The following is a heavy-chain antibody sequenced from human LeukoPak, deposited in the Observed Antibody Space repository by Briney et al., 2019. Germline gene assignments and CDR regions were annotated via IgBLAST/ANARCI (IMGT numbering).Heavy chain of an antibody. CDR2: IKRDGSEK. V-gene: IGHV3-7*05. CDR1: GFTFSNYW. J-gene: IGHJ3*02. Sequence: RGSLRLSCAASGFTFSNYWMSWVRQAPGKGLEWVANIKRDGSEKYYVDSVKVRLTIYRDNAEKSLHLQMNSLRGEDTAVYYCARARDYGAGRAIAFDIWGQGTVL. D-gene: IGHD3-10*01. CDR3: ARARDYGAGRAIAFDI.